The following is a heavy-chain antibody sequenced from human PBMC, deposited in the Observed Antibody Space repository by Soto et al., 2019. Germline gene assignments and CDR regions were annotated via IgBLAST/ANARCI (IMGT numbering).Heavy chain of an antibody. D-gene: IGHD6-19*01. V-gene: IGHV4-38-2*02. CDR3: AKDSRGLDP. J-gene: IGHJ5*02. Sequence: XETLPLYFTVSGYLISDNEFGGWIRQPPGKGLEWLGSIYHNGDTRYNPSLKSPVTISVDTSKNQFTLRVTSVTAADTAVYFCAKDSRGLDPWSQGTLVTVSS. CDR2: IYHNGDT. CDR1: GYLISDNEF.